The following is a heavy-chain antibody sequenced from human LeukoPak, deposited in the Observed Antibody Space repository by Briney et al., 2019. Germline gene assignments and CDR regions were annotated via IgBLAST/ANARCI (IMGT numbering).Heavy chain of an antibody. J-gene: IGHJ4*02. CDR1: VYTPTEVS. Sequence: ASVKVSCKISVYTPTEVSMHWVRQAPGKGLEWMGGFDPADGEPIYAQKFQGRVTMSEDTSTDTAYMDLSSLRSEDTAVYYCATEVVGYGDVHYFDSWGQGTLVTVSS. D-gene: IGHD4-17*01. CDR3: ATEVVGYGDVHYFDS. V-gene: IGHV1-24*01. CDR2: FDPADGEP.